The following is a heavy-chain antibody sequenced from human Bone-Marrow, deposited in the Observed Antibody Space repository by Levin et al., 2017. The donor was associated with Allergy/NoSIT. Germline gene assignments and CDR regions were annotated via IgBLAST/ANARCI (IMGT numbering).Heavy chain of an antibody. J-gene: IGHJ5*02. CDR2: ISGSGGST. CDR3: AKDREGLERLNWFDP. Sequence: GGSLRLSCAASGFTFSSYAMSWVRQAPGKGLEWVSAISGSGGSTYYADSVKGRFTISRDNSKNTLYLQMNSLRAEDTAVYYCAKDREGLERLNWFDPWGQGTLVTVSS. V-gene: IGHV3-23*01. D-gene: IGHD1-1*01. CDR1: GFTFSSYA.